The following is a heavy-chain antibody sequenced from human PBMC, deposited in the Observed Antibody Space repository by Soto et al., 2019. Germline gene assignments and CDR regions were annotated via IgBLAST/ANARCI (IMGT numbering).Heavy chain of an antibody. J-gene: IGHJ6*02. D-gene: IGHD6-13*01. CDR2: IWYDGSNK. CDR3: ARDSVAAGTDYYYYGMDV. V-gene: IGHV3-33*01. Sequence: GGSLRLSCAASGFTFSSYGMHWVRQAPGKGLEWVAVIWYDGSNKYYADSVKGRFTISRDNSKNTLYLQMNSLRAEDTAVYYCARDSVAAGTDYYYYGMDVWGQGTTVTVSS. CDR1: GFTFSSYG.